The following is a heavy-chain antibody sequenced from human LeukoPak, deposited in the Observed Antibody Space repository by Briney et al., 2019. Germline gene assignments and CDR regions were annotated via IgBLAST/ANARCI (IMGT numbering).Heavy chain of an antibody. D-gene: IGHD1-1*01. CDR1: GASISSYY. J-gene: IGHJ3*02. CDR2: INNSGST. V-gene: IGHV4-4*07. Sequence: KPSETLSLTCTVSGASISSYYWSWIRQSAGEGLEWIWRINNSGSTNYNPSLKSRVTMSLDTSKNQFSLKLRSVTAADTAVYYCARAEKQLALDAFDIWGQGTMVTVSS. CDR3: ARAEKQLALDAFDI.